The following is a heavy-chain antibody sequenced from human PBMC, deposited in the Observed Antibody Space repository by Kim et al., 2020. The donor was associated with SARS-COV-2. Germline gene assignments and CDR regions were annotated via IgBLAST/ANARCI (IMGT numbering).Heavy chain of an antibody. CDR3: ARDGLSSGAGLFDS. V-gene: IGHV1-69*04. D-gene: IGHD3-10*01. J-gene: IGHJ4*02. CDR1: GGTIGSYS. Sequence: SVKVSCKASGGTIGSYSIIWVRQAPGQGLEWMGRIIPVLGITNYAQKFQGRVTITADKSLSLAYMELSSLRSEDTAVYYCARDGLSSGAGLFDSWGLGTLVTVSS. CDR2: IIPVLGIT.